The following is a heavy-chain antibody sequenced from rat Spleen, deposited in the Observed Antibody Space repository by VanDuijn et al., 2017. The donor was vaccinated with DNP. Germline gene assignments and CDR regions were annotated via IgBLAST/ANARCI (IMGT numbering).Heavy chain of an antibody. D-gene: IGHD1-12*02. CDR1: GYSITSNY. J-gene: IGHJ2*01. CDR3: ARYGYGSSRYFDY. CDR2: INYSART. V-gene: IGHV3-1*01. Sequence: EVQLQESGPGLVKPSQSLSLTCSVTGYSITSNYWGWIRKFPGNKMEWIGHINYSARTTYNPSLKSRISITRDTSKNQFFLQLNSVTTEDTATYYCARYGYGSSRYFDYWGQGVMVTVSS.